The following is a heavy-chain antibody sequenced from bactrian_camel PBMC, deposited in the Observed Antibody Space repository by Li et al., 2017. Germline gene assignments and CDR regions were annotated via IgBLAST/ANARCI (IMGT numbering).Heavy chain of an antibody. CDR1: GFTSSSYY. CDR3: ALDGLVGGSGGRYCQRVFADVDFSY. J-gene: IGHJ6*01. V-gene: IGHV3S40*01. D-gene: IGHD2*01. Sequence: VQLVESGGGLVQPGGSLMLSCAASGFTSSSYYMNWVRQAPGKGLEWVSTILKDVTGTTHYADSVKGRFTISQDKAKNSMYLQMNSLKPEDTAMYYCALDGLVGGSGGRYCQRVFADVDFSYRGKGTQVTVS. CDR2: ILKDVTGTT.